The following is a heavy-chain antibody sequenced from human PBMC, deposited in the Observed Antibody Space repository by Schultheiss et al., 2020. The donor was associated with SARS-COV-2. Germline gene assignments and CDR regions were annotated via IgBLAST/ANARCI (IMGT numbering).Heavy chain of an antibody. V-gene: IGHV4-34*01. J-gene: IGHJ4*02. D-gene: IGHD3-3*01. Sequence: SETLSLTCAVYGGSFSGYYWSWIRQPPGKGLEWIGSIYHSGSTYYNPSLKSRVTISVDTSKNQFSLKLSSVTAADTAVYYCARVQGDFWSGYREFDSWGQGTLVTVSS. CDR2: IYHSGST. CDR3: ARVQGDFWSGYREFDS. CDR1: GGSFSGYY.